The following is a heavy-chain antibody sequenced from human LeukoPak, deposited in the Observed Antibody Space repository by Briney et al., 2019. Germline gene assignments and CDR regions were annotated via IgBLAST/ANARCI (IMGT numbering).Heavy chain of an antibody. CDR2: IRYDGSNK. J-gene: IGHJ4*02. Sequence: GGSLRLSCAASGFTFSSYWMSWVRQAPGKGLEWVAFIRYDGSNKYYADSVKGRFTISRDNSKNTLYLQMNSLRAEDTAVYYCAKTTYDILTGYFNWGQGTLVTVSS. CDR1: GFTFSSYW. D-gene: IGHD3-9*01. V-gene: IGHV3-30*02. CDR3: AKTTYDILTGYFN.